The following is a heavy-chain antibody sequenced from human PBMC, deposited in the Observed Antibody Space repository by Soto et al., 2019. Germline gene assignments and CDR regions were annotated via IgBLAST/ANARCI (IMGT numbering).Heavy chain of an antibody. J-gene: IGHJ4*02. CDR3: AKDPPRGVVVVPAAIPGENVY. CDR2: ISYDGSNK. CDR1: GFTFSSYG. D-gene: IGHD2-2*02. Sequence: GGSLRLSCAASGFTFSSYGMHWVRQAPGKGLEWVAVISYDGSNKYYADSVKGRFTISRDNSKNTLYLQMNSLRAEDTAVYYCAKDPPRGVVVVPAAIPGENVYWGPGTLVTVSS. V-gene: IGHV3-30*18.